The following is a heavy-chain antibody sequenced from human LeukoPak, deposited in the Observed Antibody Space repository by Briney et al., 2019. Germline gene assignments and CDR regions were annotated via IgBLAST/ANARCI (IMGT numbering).Heavy chain of an antibody. J-gene: IGHJ6*03. CDR1: GYTFSSYW. Sequence: GESLKISCKGSGYTFSSYWIGWVRQMPGRGLEWMGIIYPDDSDTRYSPSFQGQVTISADKSISTAYLQWSSLKASDTAMYYCARLAYCSNDVCYSNYYYSMDVWGKGTTVTVSS. CDR3: ARLAYCSNDVCYSNYYYSMDV. V-gene: IGHV5-51*01. D-gene: IGHD2-8*01. CDR2: IYPDDSDT.